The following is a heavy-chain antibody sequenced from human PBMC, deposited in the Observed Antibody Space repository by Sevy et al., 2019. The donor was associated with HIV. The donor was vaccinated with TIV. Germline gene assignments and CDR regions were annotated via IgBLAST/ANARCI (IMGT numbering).Heavy chain of an antibody. J-gene: IGHJ6*02. Sequence: GGSLRLSCTASGFTFGDYTVSWVRQAPGKGLEWVGFIRSKSYGGTIEYAASVKGRFTISKDTSKSIAYLQMNSLKTEDTALYFCTRVEGATDWDMDVWGQGTTVTVSS. CDR3: TRVEGATDWDMDV. CDR2: IRSKSYGGTI. CDR1: GFTFGDYT. D-gene: IGHD1-26*01. V-gene: IGHV3-49*04.